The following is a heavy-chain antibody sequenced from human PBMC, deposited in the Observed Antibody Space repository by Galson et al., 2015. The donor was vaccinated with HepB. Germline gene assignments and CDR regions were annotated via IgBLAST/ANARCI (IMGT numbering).Heavy chain of an antibody. V-gene: IGHV3-23*01. CDR3: AKDQTSGYSSSWYDAFDI. D-gene: IGHD6-13*01. J-gene: IGHJ3*02. CDR2: ISGSGGST. Sequence: SLRLSCAASGFTFSSYAMSWVRQAPGKGLEWVSAISGSGGSTYYADSVKGRFTISRDNSKNTLYLQMNSLRAEDTAVYYCAKDQTSGYSSSWYDAFDIWGQGTMVTVSS. CDR1: GFTFSSYA.